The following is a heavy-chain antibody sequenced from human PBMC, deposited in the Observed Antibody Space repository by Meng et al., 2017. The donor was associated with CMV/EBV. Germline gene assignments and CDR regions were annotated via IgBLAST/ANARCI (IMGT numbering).Heavy chain of an antibody. CDR2: IIPMLGIA. CDR1: GGTFSSYS. Sequence: PSVKVSCKASGGTFSSYSITWVRQAPGQGLEWMGRIIPMLGIANYAQKFQGRVTITADRSTSTAYMELSSLRSEDTAVYYCASQYCYGTSCYDYYYYYAMDVWGQGTTVTVSS. CDR3: ASQYCYGTSCYDYYYYYAMDV. J-gene: IGHJ6*02. V-gene: IGHV1-69*02. D-gene: IGHD2-2*01.